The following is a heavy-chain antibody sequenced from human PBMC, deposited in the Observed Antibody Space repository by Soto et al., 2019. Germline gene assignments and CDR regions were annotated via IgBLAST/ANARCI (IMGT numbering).Heavy chain of an antibody. V-gene: IGHV2-5*02. CDR1: GFSLSTRGVG. J-gene: IGHJ4*02. Sequence: QITLKESGPTLVKPTQTLTLTCTFSGFSLSTRGVGVGWIRQPPGKALEWLAVIYWDDDKRYSPSLQSRLTITKDTSKNQVVHTMTNMDPVDTATYYGARKNYGDYPTDYWGQGTLVTVSS. D-gene: IGHD4-17*01. CDR3: ARKNYGDYPTDY. CDR2: IYWDDDK.